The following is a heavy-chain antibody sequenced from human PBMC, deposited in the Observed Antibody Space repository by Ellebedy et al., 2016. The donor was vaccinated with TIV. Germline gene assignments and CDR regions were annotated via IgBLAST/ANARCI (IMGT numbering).Heavy chain of an antibody. J-gene: IGHJ4*02. CDR3: TKRADNWGFFDY. V-gene: IGHV3-23*01. D-gene: IGHD1-1*01. CDR1: GFTFSDYV. CDR2: VSESDGRT. Sequence: GESLKISCAASGFTFSDYVLAWVRQVPGTGLEWVSAVSESDGRTFYADSVKGRFTISRDNSKNTLFLQMNSLTAGDTAVYYCTKRADNWGFFDYWGQGTLVTVSS.